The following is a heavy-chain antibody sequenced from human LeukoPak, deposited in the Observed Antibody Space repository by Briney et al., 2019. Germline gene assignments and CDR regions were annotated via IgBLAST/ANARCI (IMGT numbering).Heavy chain of an antibody. Sequence: PSETLSLTCTVSGGSVTSYYWSWIRQPPGKGLEWIGYIYYSGSTNYNPSLKSRVTISVDTSKNQFSLKLSSVTAADTAMYYCARDKGTYWGQGTLVIVSS. CDR1: GGSVTSYY. V-gene: IGHV4-59*02. J-gene: IGHJ4*02. CDR3: ARDKGTY. CDR2: IYYSGST. D-gene: IGHD1-1*01.